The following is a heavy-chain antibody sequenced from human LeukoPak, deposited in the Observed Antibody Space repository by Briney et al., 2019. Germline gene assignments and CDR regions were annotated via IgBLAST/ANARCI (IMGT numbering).Heavy chain of an antibody. D-gene: IGHD6-19*01. J-gene: IGHJ6*03. V-gene: IGHV1-69*13. Sequence: SVKVSCKASGGTFSGYAISWVRQAPGQGLEWMGGIIPIFGTANYAQKFQGRVTITADESTSTAYMELSSLRSEDTAVNSCASGSSCWYELYYYYYYMDVWGKGTTVTVSS. CDR3: ASGSSCWYELYYYYYYMDV. CDR2: IIPIFGTA. CDR1: GGTFSGYA.